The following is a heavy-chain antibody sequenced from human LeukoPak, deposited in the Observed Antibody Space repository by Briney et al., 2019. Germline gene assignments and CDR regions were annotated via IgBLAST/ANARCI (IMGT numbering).Heavy chain of an antibody. CDR3: AKGDFGGYFEH. Sequence: GGSLRHSCAASGFTLSSYAMSWVRQAPGKGLEWVSAISGSHGNTYYADSVKGRLTISRVNSKNTLYLQMNSLRAEDTAVYYCAKGDFGGYFEHWGQGTLVTVSS. J-gene: IGHJ4*02. D-gene: IGHD3-10*01. CDR2: ISGSHGNT. V-gene: IGHV3-23*01. CDR1: GFTLSSYA.